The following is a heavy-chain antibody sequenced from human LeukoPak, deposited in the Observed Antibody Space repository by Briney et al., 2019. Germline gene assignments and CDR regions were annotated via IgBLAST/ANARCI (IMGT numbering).Heavy chain of an antibody. CDR3: AKDRVPDSGYDIDY. V-gene: IGHV3-23*03. Sequence: GGSLRLSCAASGFTFSGYGMYWVRQAPRKGLEWVAGIYGGGGVIKYADSVKGRFTTSRDNSENILYLQMDSLRVEDTAMYYCAKDRVPDSGYDIDYWGQGTLVTVSS. J-gene: IGHJ4*02. CDR1: GFTFSGYG. D-gene: IGHD5-12*01. CDR2: IYGGGGVI.